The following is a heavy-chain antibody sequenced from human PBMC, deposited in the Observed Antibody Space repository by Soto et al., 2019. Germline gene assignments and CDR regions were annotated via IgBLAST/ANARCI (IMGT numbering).Heavy chain of an antibody. CDR3: ARLRSDAFDI. Sequence: EVQLVESGGGLVKPGESLRLSCAASGFTFNYFTMNWVRQAPGKGLEWVASISSSSSHKYSADSVRGRFTFSRDNANNSRYLQMNSLRVEDTAVYYCARLRSDAFDIWGQGTLVTVSS. J-gene: IGHJ3*02. CDR2: ISSSSSHK. V-gene: IGHV3-21*04. CDR1: GFTFNYFT. D-gene: IGHD4-17*01.